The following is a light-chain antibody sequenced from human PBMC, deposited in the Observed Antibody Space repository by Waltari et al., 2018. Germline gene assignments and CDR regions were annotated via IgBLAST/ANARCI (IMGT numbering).Light chain of an antibody. V-gene: IGLV1-47*01. CDR3: ASWDDSLSV. J-gene: IGLJ2*01. Sequence: QSTLTQPPSLSGTPGQSVTISCSGGRSNIAMTTVHWYQKFPGSAPKLLIYKNERRPSGVPDRFSGSKSGTSASLAITGLRSEDEADYFCASWDDSLSVFGGGTKLTVL. CDR1: RSNIAMTT. CDR2: KNE.